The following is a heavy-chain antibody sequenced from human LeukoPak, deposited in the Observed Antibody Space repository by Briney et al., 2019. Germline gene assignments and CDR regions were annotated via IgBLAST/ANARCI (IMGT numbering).Heavy chain of an antibody. D-gene: IGHD6-6*01. Sequence: SETLSLTCAVSGGSISSSNWWSWVRPPPGKGLEWIGEIYHSGSTNYNPSLKSRVTISVDKSKNQFSLKLSSVTAADTAVYYRARDPWVEYSSSGGGYYYYYMDVWGKGTTVTVSS. CDR3: ARDPWVEYSSSGGGYYYYYMDV. CDR2: IYHSGST. V-gene: IGHV4-4*02. CDR1: GGSISSSNW. J-gene: IGHJ6*03.